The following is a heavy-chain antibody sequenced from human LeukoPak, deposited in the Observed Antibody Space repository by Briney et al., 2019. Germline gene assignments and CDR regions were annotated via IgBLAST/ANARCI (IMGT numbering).Heavy chain of an antibody. J-gene: IGHJ6*03. CDR2: IIPILGIA. V-gene: IGHV1-69*04. CDR3: ARRVAATLYYYCYMDV. Sequence: SVKVSCKASGGTFSSYAISWVRQAPGQGLEWMGRIIPILGIANYAQKFQGRVTITADKSTSTAYMELRSLRSDDTAVYYCARRVAATLYYYCYMDVWGKGTTVTVSS. D-gene: IGHD2-15*01. CDR1: GGTFSSYA.